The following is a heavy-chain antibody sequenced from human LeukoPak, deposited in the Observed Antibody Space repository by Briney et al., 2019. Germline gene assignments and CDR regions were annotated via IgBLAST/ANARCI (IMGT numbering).Heavy chain of an antibody. CDR1: GYSFINYW. D-gene: IGHD5-12*01. J-gene: IGHJ4*02. Sequence: GESLKISCKGSGYSFINYWIGWVRRMPGKGLEWMGIIYPGDSESRYSPSFQGQVTISADKSINTAYLQWSSLKASDTAMYYCARRVLAGYAVFDYWGQGTLVTVPS. V-gene: IGHV5-51*01. CDR3: ARRVLAGYAVFDY. CDR2: IYPGDSES.